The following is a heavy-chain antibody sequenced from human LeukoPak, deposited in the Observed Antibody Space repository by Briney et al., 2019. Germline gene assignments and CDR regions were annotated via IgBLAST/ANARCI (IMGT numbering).Heavy chain of an antibody. CDR2: ISSGGDSI. V-gene: IGHV3-11*04. D-gene: IGHD3-10*01. CDR1: RITFSDPY. CDR3: ACGSYGSGFYYFYYMDV. J-gene: IGHJ6*03. Sequence: PGGSLRLSCAASRITFSDPYMSWIRQAPRKGLEWVSYISSGGDSISYADSVKGRFTISRDNAKDSVPLQMNSLRAEDTAVYCCACGSYGSGFYYFYYMDVGGKGTTATVSS.